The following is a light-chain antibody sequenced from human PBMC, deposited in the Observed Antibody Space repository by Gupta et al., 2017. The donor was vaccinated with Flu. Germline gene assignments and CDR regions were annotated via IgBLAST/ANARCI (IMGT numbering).Light chain of an antibody. Sequence: EIVFTQSPATLSLSPGERATLSCWASQSVSSYLASYQQKPRQAPRLLLYDASNRVTGIPARFCGSGCGRTLSLPISSREQEDFAASYYQQHRHWPPYTFGQGTQLDI. CDR2: DAS. J-gene: IGKJ2*01. CDR1: QSVSSY. V-gene: IGKV3-11*02. CDR3: QQHRHWPPYT.